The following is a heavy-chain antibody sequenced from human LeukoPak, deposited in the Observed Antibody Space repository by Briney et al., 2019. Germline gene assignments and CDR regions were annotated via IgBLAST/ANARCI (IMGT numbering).Heavy chain of an antibody. CDR1: GDSVRSYY. CDR3: VRDSRYGSGWFEDGLDF. CDR2: INDRGST. V-gene: IGHV4-59*02. Sequence: SEALSLTCTVSGDSVRSYYWSWIRQPPGQGLECLGHINDRGSTNYNPSLQGRVTISIDTSKNQFSLKVNSVTAADTAVYYCVRDSRYGSGWFEDGLDFWGQGTTVTVSS. D-gene: IGHD6-13*01. J-gene: IGHJ6*02.